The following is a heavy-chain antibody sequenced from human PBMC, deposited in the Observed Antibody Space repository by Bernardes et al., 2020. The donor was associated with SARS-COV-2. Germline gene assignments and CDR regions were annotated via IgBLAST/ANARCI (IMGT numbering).Heavy chain of an antibody. CDR3: AGGGSYVDY. CDR2: ITGTGGST. J-gene: IGHJ4*02. D-gene: IGHD3-16*01. V-gene: IGHV3-23*01. Sequence: GGSLRLSCAASGFTFSSYAMTWVRQAPGKGLAWVSAITGTGGSTYYADSVKGRFTISRDNSKNTLYLQMNSLRAEDTAVYYCAGGGSYVDYWGQGTLVTVSS. CDR1: GFTFSSYA.